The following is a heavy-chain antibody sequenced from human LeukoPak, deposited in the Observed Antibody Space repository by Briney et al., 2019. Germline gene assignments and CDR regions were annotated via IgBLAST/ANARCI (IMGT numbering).Heavy chain of an antibody. CDR3: ATDRIVGKEWFDP. V-gene: IGHV1-69*04. CDR1: GGTFSSYA. D-gene: IGHD3-22*01. CDR2: IIPILGIA. J-gene: IGHJ5*02. Sequence: GASVKVSCKASGGTFSSYAISWVRQAPGQGLEWMGRIIPILGIANYAQKFQGRVTITADKSTSTAYMELSSLRSEDTAVYYCATDRIVGKEWFDPWGQGTLVTVSS.